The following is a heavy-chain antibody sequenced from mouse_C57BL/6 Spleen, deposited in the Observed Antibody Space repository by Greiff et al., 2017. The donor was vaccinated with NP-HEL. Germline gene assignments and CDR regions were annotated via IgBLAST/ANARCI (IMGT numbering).Heavy chain of an antibody. CDR2: ISYDGSN. CDR3: ARDGSSGYVAY. J-gene: IGHJ3*01. Sequence: EVQVVESGPGLVKPSQSLSLTCSVTGYSITSGYYWNWIRQFPGNKLEWMGYISYDGSNNYNPSLKNRISITRDTSKNQFFLKLNSVTTEDTATYYCARDGSSGYVAYWGQGTLVTVSA. V-gene: IGHV3-6*01. CDR1: GYSITSGYY. D-gene: IGHD3-2*02.